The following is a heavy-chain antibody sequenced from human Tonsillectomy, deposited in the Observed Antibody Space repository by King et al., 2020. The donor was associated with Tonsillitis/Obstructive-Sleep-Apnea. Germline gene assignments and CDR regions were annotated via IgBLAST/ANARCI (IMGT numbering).Heavy chain of an antibody. J-gene: IGHJ4*02. CDR1: GFTFSDYY. CDR2: ISSSSSYT. Sequence: VQLVQSGGGLVKPGGSLRLSCAASGFTFSDYYMSWIRQAPGKGLEWVSYISSSSSYTNYADSVKGRFTISRDNAKNSLYLKMNSLRAEDTAVYYCARDGRIFGVGGHFDYWGQGTLVTVSS. V-gene: IGHV3-11*05. CDR3: ARDGRIFGVGGHFDY. D-gene: IGHD3-3*01.